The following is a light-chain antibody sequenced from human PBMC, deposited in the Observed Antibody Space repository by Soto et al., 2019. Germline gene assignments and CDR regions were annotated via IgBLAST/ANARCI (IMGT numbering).Light chain of an antibody. J-gene: IGLJ1*01. CDR3: FSSAGNSVWV. V-gene: IGLV2-23*01. CDR1: SSDVGRSNL. CDR2: EGT. Sequence: QPVLTQPGSVSGSPGQSITISCTGTSSDVGRSNLVSWFQQLPGKVPKLLIYEGTKRPSGVPDRFSGSKSGYTASLTISGRQAEDAAEYLCFSSAGNSVWVVGSGTKVTVL.